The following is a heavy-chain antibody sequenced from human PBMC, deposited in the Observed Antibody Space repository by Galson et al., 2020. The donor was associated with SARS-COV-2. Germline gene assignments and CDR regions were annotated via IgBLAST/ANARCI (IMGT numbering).Heavy chain of an antibody. J-gene: IGHJ4*02. D-gene: IGHD6-13*01. Sequence: SETLSLTCTVSDDSISSNSYFWGWIRQPPGKGLEWVGTFYYSGSTYYNPSLKSRVMISVDTSKNQFSLRLSSVTAADTAVYYCARLRPNSSTIFDYWGQGTLVTVSS. CDR1: DDSISSNSYF. CDR2: FYYSGST. V-gene: IGHV4-39*01. CDR3: ARLRPNSSTIFDY.